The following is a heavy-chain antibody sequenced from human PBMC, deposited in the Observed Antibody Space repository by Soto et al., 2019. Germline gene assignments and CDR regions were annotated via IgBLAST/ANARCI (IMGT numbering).Heavy chain of an antibody. V-gene: IGHV5-51*01. J-gene: IGHJ4*02. CDR3: ARQHPLDSSAWYN. D-gene: IGHD6-19*01. Sequence: GESLNIYCKCSGYTFNDYWIGWVRQMPGKGLEYIGTIYAGDSDTRYSPSFEGRVTMSVDKSISTAYLHWSSLKASDTAMYYCARQHPLDSSAWYNWGQGTLVTVSS. CDR1: GYTFNDYW. CDR2: IYAGDSDT.